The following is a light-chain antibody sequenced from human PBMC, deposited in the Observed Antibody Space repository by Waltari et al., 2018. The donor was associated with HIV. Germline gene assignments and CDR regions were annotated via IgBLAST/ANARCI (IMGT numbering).Light chain of an antibody. J-gene: IGLJ1*01. CDR1: KIGDNS. V-gene: IGLV3-21*02. Sequence: SYILTPPPSVSVAPGQTARLTCGGNKIGDNSFHWYRQKLEQAPVLVVYYVGERPSGMYDRISGSNSGNTATLFISRADVGDEAEYYCQVWDMTSDHFVFGPGTTVTVL. CDR2: YVG. CDR3: QVWDMTSDHFV.